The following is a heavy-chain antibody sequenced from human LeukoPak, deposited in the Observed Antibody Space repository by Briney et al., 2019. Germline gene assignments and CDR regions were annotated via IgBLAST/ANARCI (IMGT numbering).Heavy chain of an antibody. D-gene: IGHD5-18*01. V-gene: IGHV5-51*01. Sequence: GESLKISCKGSGYSFTSYWIGWVRQMPGKGLEWMGIIYPGDSDTRYSPSFQGQVTISADKSISTAYLQWSSLKASETAMDYCASRHSHDAFDIWGQGTMVTVSS. J-gene: IGHJ3*02. CDR2: IYPGDSDT. CDR3: ASRHSHDAFDI. CDR1: GYSFTSYW.